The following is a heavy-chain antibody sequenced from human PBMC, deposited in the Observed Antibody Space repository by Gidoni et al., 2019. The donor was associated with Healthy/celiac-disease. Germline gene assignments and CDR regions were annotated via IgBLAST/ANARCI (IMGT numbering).Heavy chain of an antibody. CDR3: ARGGSSGWYRPEYFQH. CDR2: INHSGST. D-gene: IGHD6-19*01. V-gene: IGHV4-34*01. J-gene: IGHJ1*01. CDR1: GGSFSGYY. Sequence: QVQLQQWGAGLLKPSEPLSLTCAVYGGSFSGYYWSWIRQPPGKGLEWIGEINHSGSTNYNPSLKSRVTISVDTSKNQFSLKLSSVTAADTAVYYCARGGSSGWYRPEYFQHWGQGTLVTVSS.